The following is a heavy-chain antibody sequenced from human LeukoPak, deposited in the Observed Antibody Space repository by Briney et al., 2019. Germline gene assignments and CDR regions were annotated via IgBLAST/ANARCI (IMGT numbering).Heavy chain of an antibody. J-gene: IGHJ4*02. CDR2: ISGSGGST. CDR3: ARGYGDYFSPYYFDY. V-gene: IGHV3-23*01. CDR1: GFTFSSYA. Sequence: GGSLRLSCAASGFTFSSYAMSWVRQAPGKGLEWVSAISGSGGSTYYADSVKGRFTISRDNSKNTLYRQMNSLRAEDTAVYYCARGYGDYFSPYYFDYWGQGTLVTVSS. D-gene: IGHD4-17*01.